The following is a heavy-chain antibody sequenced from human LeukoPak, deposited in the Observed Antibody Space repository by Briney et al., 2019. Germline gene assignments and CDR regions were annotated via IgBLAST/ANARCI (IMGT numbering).Heavy chain of an antibody. Sequence: GGSLRLSCAASRFTFSSYEMNWVRQAPGKGLEWVSYISGSGIKHYADSVKGRFTISRDSAKYSLYLQMNSLRVEDTAVYYCAREDTGVAFDIWGQGTTVTV. D-gene: IGHD2-8*01. CDR1: RFTFSSYE. CDR3: AREDTGVAFDI. J-gene: IGHJ3*02. CDR2: ISGSGIK. V-gene: IGHV3-48*03.